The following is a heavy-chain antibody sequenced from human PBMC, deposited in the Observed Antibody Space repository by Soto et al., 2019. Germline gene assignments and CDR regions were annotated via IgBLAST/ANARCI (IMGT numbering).Heavy chain of an antibody. CDR1: GYTFTSYG. Sequence: QVQLVQSGAEVKKPGASVKVSCKASGYTFTSYGISWVRQAPGQGLEWMGWISAYNGNTNYAQKLQGRVTMTTDTSXXTXYXXLRSLRSDDTAVYYCARLRGPGYSSSWELDACFDYWGQGTLVTVSS. J-gene: IGHJ4*02. CDR2: ISAYNGNT. CDR3: ARLRGPGYSSSWELDACFDY. D-gene: IGHD6-13*01. V-gene: IGHV1-18*01.